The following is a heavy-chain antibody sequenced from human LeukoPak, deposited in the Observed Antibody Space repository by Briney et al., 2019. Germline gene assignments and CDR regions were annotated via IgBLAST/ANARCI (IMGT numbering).Heavy chain of an antibody. Sequence: SETLSLTCTVSGGSISSSSYYWGWIRQPPGKGLEWIRSIYYSGSTYYNPSLKSRVTISVDTSKNQFSLKLSSVTAADTAVYYCARHDYGDYAGRLFDYWGQGTLVTVSS. V-gene: IGHV4-39*01. CDR3: ARHDYGDYAGRLFDY. CDR1: GGSISSSSYY. CDR2: IYYSGST. J-gene: IGHJ4*02. D-gene: IGHD4-17*01.